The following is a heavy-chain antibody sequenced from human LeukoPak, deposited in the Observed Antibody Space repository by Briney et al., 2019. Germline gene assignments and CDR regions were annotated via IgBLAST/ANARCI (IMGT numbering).Heavy chain of an antibody. CDR3: AGIGLGFGIGT. V-gene: IGHV4-59*01. CDR2: IYYSGST. D-gene: IGHD3-10*01. J-gene: IGHJ5*02. Sequence: SETLSLTCTVSGGSISSYYWSWIRQPPGKGLEWIGYIYYSGSTNYNPSLKSRVTMSVDTSKNQFSLKLSSVTAADTAVYYCAGIGLGFGIGTWGQGTLVTVSS. CDR1: GGSISSYY.